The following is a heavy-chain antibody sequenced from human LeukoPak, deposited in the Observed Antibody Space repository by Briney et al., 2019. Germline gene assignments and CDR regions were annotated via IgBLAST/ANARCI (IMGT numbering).Heavy chain of an antibody. CDR3: ARDPYYDFWSDYGTEAFDI. Sequence: GGSLRLSCAASGFTFSSYAMNWVRQAPGKGLEWVSSISGRGTDINYADSVKGRFTISRDKAKNSVYLQMNSLRAEDTAVYYCARDPYYDFWSDYGTEAFDIWGQGTMVTVSS. CDR2: ISGRGTDI. D-gene: IGHD3-3*01. J-gene: IGHJ3*02. V-gene: IGHV3-21*01. CDR1: GFTFSSYA.